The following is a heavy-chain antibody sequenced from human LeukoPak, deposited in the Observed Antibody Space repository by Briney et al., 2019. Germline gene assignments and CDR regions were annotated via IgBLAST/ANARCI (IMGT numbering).Heavy chain of an antibody. J-gene: IGHJ4*02. CDR1: GGSFSGYY. Sequence: KSSETLSLTCAVYGGSFSGYYWSWIRQPPGKGLEWIGEINHSGSTNYNPSLKSRVTTSVDTSKNQFSLKLSSVTAADTAVYYCAATPYSSDLIDYWGQGTLVTVSS. D-gene: IGHD5-18*01. CDR2: INHSGST. CDR3: AATPYSSDLIDY. V-gene: IGHV4-34*01.